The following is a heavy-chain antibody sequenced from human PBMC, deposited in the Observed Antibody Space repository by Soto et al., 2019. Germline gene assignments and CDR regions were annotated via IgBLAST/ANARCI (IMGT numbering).Heavy chain of an antibody. D-gene: IGHD1-26*01. Sequence: PSETLSLTCAVYGGSFSGYYWSWIRQPPGKGLEWIGYIYYSGSTNYNPSLKSRVTISVDTSKNQFSLKLSSVTAADTAVYYCARLGYSGSYLVWFDPWGQGTLVTVSS. CDR1: GGSFSGYY. J-gene: IGHJ5*02. CDR2: IYYSGST. CDR3: ARLGYSGSYLVWFDP. V-gene: IGHV4-59*08.